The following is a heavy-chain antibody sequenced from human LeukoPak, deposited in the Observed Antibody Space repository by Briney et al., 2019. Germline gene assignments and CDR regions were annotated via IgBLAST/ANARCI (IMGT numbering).Heavy chain of an antibody. CDR3: AGPYDTSGHAFDY. D-gene: IGHD3-22*01. J-gene: IGHJ4*02. CDR2: IRSKPNNYAT. Sequence: GGSLKLSCAASGFTFSGSAMHWVRQASGRGLEWIGRIRSKPNNYATAYAASVKGRFTISRDDSRNTAYLQMNSLKTEDSAVYYCAGPYDTSGHAFDYWGQGTLVTVSS. V-gene: IGHV3-73*01. CDR1: GFTFSGSA.